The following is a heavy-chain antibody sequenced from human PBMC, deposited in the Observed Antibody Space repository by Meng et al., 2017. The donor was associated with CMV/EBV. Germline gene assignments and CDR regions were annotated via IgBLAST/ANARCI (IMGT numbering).Heavy chain of an antibody. CDR1: GFTFSDHY. V-gene: IGHV3-72*01. CDR2: TRNKANSYTT. D-gene: IGHD2-2*01. Sequence: GESLKISCAASGFTFSDHYMDWVRQAPGKGLEWVGRTRNKANSYTTEYAASVKGRFTISRDDSKNSLYLQMKSLKTEDTAVYYCARLWRSAYDYWGQGTLVTVSS. CDR3: ARLWRSAYDY. J-gene: IGHJ4*02.